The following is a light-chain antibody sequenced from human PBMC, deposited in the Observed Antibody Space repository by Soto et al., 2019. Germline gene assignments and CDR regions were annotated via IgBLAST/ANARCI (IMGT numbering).Light chain of an antibody. CDR3: TSYTSSSTLEV. CDR1: SSDVGGYNY. CDR2: DVS. V-gene: IGLV2-14*01. Sequence: QSALTQPASVSGSPGQSITISCTGTSSDVGGYNYVSWYQKHPGKAPKLMIYDVSYRPSGVSNRFSGSKSGNTASLTISGLQAEDEADYYCTSYTSSSTLEVFGGGTKLTVL. J-gene: IGLJ2*01.